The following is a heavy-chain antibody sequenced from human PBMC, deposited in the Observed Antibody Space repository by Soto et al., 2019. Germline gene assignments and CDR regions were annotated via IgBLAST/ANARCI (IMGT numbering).Heavy chain of an antibody. CDR1: GDSLGSYY. V-gene: IGHV4-59*01. Sequence: SEPLSLTCTVSGDSLGSYYWSWIRQPPGTGLEWIGYVFYTGRANYTASLKTPVSISLDTSNYQLSLKLSSVTAADTAVYYCARDGDGRMTKSPYYSNGMDVWGPGTTVTVSS. J-gene: IGHJ6*02. CDR3: ARDGDGRMTKSPYYSNGMDV. D-gene: IGHD2-21*02. CDR2: VFYTGRA.